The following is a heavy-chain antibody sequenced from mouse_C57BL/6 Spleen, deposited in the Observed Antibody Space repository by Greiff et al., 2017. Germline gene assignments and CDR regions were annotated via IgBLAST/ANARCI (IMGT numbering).Heavy chain of an antibody. CDR1: GYTFTSYG. Sequence: VQRVESGAELARPGASVKLSCKASGYTFTSYGISWVKQRTGQGLEWIGEIYPRSGNTYYNEKFKGKATLTADKSSSTAYMELRSLTSEDSAVYFCARLLPWYFDVWGTGTTVTVSS. CDR3: ARLLPWYFDV. CDR2: IYPRSGNT. J-gene: IGHJ1*03. V-gene: IGHV1-81*01. D-gene: IGHD1-1*01.